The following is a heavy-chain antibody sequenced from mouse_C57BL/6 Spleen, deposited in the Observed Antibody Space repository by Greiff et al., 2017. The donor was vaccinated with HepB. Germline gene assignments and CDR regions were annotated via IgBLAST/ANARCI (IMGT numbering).Heavy chain of an antibody. Sequence: EVKLMESGGGLVKPGGSLKLSCAASGFTFSDYGMHWVRQAPEKGLEWVAYISSGSSTIYYADTVKGRFTISRDNAKNTLFLQMTSLRSEDTAMYYCAIPMAGVDYWGQGTTLTVSS. D-gene: IGHD3-3*01. CDR1: GFTFSDYG. V-gene: IGHV5-17*01. CDR3: AIPMAGVDY. CDR2: ISSGSSTI. J-gene: IGHJ2*01.